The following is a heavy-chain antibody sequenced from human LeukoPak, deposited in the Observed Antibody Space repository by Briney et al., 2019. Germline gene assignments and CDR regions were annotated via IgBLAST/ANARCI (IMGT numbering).Heavy chain of an antibody. J-gene: IGHJ4*02. Sequence: GGSLRLSCAASGFIFSDHYADWVRQAPGKGPEWVGRSRNKASSYTTEYAASVKGRFTISRDDSKNSLYLQMNSLKVEDTAVYYCITPLPYSAQGGQGTLVTVSS. CDR1: GFIFSDHY. CDR3: ITPLPYSAQ. V-gene: IGHV3-72*01. CDR2: SRNKASSYTT. D-gene: IGHD2-21*01.